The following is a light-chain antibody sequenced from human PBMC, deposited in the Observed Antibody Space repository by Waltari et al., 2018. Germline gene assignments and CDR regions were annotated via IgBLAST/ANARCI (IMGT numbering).Light chain of an antibody. CDR3: QQYYHTPLT. J-gene: IGKJ4*01. Sequence: DIVMTQSPDSLAVSLGERDTINCKSSQSVLYSSNNKNFLAWYQQKPGQPPKLLIYWASTRESGVPDRFSGSGSGTDFTLTISSLQTEDVAVYYCQQYYHTPLTFGGGTKVEIK. CDR2: WAS. CDR1: QSVLYSSNNKNF. V-gene: IGKV4-1*01.